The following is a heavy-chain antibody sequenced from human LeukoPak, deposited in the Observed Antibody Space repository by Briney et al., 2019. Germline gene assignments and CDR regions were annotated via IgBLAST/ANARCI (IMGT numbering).Heavy chain of an antibody. V-gene: IGHV3-30-3*01. CDR3: AKDRSQEAIYKGALDV. J-gene: IGHJ6*02. CDR2: IASDGAKA. CDR1: GFIFSNHA. D-gene: IGHD5-24*01. Sequence: GGSLRLSCVASGFIFSNHAMHWVRQAPGKGLEWVAIIASDGAKAYYADSVKGRFSISRDNSKNTVDLQRNTLRTEDTAMYYCAKDRSQEAIYKGALDVWGQGTTVTVS.